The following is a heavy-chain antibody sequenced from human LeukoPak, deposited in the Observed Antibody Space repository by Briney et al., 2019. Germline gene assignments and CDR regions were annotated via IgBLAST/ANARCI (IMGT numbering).Heavy chain of an antibody. CDR1: GFTFSSYS. D-gene: IGHD2-2*01. Sequence: SGGSLRLSCAASGFTFSSYSMNWVRQAPGKGLEWVSSISSSSSYIYYADSVKGRFTISRDNAKNSLYLQMTSLRAEDTAVYYCARDQGRSYCSSTSCYEFDYWGQGTLVTVSS. CDR2: ISSSSSYI. J-gene: IGHJ4*02. V-gene: IGHV3-21*01. CDR3: ARDQGRSYCSSTSCYEFDY.